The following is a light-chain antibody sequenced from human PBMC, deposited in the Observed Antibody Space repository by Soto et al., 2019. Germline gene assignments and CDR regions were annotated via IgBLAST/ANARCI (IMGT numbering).Light chain of an antibody. CDR2: GAS. Sequence: EIVLTQYPGSLSLSPVQRATLSCRASQNVDTTFFAWYQKKPGQAPRLRIYGASKRATGIPDKFSGSGSGTDFTLIISIMEPEAFTVYYCQQYMRSVELGQGTKVE. CDR3: QQYMRSVE. J-gene: IGKJ1*01. V-gene: IGKV3-20*01. CDR1: QNVDTTF.